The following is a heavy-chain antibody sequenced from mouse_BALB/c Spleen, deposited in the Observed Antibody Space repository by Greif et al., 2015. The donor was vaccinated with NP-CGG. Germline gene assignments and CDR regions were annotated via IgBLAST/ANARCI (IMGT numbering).Heavy chain of an antibody. D-gene: IGHD2-12*01. CDR3: ARDSLRGAMDY. Sequence: EVQGVESGGGLVKPGGSLKLSCAASGFTFSSYAMSWVRQTPEKRLEWVASISSGGSTYYPDSVKGRFTISRDNARNILYLQMSSLRSEDTAMYYCARDSLRGAMDYWGQGTSVTVSS. CDR2: ISSGGST. CDR1: GFTFSSYA. V-gene: IGHV5-6-5*01. J-gene: IGHJ4*01.